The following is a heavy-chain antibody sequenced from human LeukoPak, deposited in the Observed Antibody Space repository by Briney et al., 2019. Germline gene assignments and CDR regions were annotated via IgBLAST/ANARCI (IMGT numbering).Heavy chain of an antibody. D-gene: IGHD5-18*01. Sequence: ASVKASCKASGYTFTGYYMHWVRQAPGQGLEWMGWINPNSGGTNYAQKFQGRVTMTRDTSISTAYMELSRLRSDDTAVYYCAREGPRGYSYGSNDYWGQGTLVTVSS. CDR2: INPNSGGT. J-gene: IGHJ4*02. V-gene: IGHV1-2*02. CDR1: GYTFTGYY. CDR3: AREGPRGYSYGSNDY.